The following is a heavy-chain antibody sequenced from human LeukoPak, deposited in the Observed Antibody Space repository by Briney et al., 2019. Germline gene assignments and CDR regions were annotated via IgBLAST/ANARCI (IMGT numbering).Heavy chain of an antibody. V-gene: IGHV3-74*01. CDR2: INTDGSST. D-gene: IGHD6-13*01. CDR3: AKDQAAAATHDAFDI. Sequence: GGSLRLSCAASGFTFSSYRMHWVRQAPGKGLVWVSRINTDGSSTSYADSVKGRFTISRDNAKNTLYLQMNSLRAEDTAVYYCAKDQAAAATHDAFDIWGQGTMVTVSS. CDR1: GFTFSSYR. J-gene: IGHJ3*02.